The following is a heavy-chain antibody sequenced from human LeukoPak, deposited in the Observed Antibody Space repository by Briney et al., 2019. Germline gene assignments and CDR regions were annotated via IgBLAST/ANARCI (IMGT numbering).Heavy chain of an antibody. CDR1: KYTFTGYY. V-gene: IGHV1-2*02. CDR3: ARGANYYDSSGAYYFDY. D-gene: IGHD3-22*01. CDR2: INPNSGGT. J-gene: IGHJ4*02. Sequence: ASVKVSCKASKYTFTGYYLHWVRQAPGQGLDWMGWINPNSGGTNYAQKFQGRVTMTRDTSISTAYMELSRLRSDDTAVYYCARGANYYDSSGAYYFDYWGQGTPVTVSS.